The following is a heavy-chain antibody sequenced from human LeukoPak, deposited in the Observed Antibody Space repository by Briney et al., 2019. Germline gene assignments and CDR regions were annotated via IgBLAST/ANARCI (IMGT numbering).Heavy chain of an antibody. CDR2: ISSSSSYI. J-gene: IGHJ4*02. CDR1: GFTFSSYS. CDR3: ARDLGLNDCSSTSCYGGTFDY. V-gene: IGHV3-21*01. D-gene: IGHD2-2*01. Sequence: EGSLRLSCAASGFTFSSYSMNWVRQAPGKGLEWVSSISSSSSYIYYADSVKGRFTISRDNAKNSLYLQMNSLRAEDTAVYYCARDLGLNDCSSTSCYGGTFDYWGQGTLVTVSS.